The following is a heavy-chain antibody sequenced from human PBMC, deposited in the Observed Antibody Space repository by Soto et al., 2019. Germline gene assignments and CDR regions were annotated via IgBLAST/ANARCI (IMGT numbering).Heavy chain of an antibody. CDR2: INAGNGNT. CDR1: GYTFTSYA. J-gene: IGHJ6*02. CDR3: ARGRVNYYFWSGYYTDGMDV. V-gene: IGHV1-3*01. Sequence: QVQLVQSGAEVKKPGASVKVSCKASGYTFTSYAMHWVRQAPGQRLEWMGWINAGNGNTKYSQKFQGRVTITRDTSASTAYMELGSLRSEDTAVYYCARGRVNYYFWSGYYTDGMDVWGQGTTVTVSS. D-gene: IGHD3-3*01.